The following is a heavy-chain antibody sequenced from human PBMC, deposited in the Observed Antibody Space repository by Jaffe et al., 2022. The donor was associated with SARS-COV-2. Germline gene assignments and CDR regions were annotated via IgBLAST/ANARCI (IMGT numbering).Heavy chain of an antibody. CDR2: IYTSGST. CDR1: GGSISSGSYY. Sequence: QVQLQESGPGLVKPSQTLSLTCTVSGGSISSGSYYWSWIRQPAGKGLEWIGRIYTSGSTNYNPSLKSRVTISVDTSKNQFSLKLSSVTAADTAVYYCARGPDMVRGVIFYYYGMDVWGQGTTVTVSS. V-gene: IGHV4-61*02. D-gene: IGHD3-10*01. CDR3: ARGPDMVRGVIFYYYGMDV. J-gene: IGHJ6*02.